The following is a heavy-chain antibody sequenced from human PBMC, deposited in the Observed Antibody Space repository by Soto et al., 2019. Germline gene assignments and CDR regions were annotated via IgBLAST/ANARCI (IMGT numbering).Heavy chain of an antibody. CDR3: AKDRRNTAMVKSHNRKSGYYMDV. J-gene: IGHJ6*03. Sequence: GGSLRLSCAASGFTFSSYAMSWVRQAPGKGLEWVSAISGSGGSTYYADSVKGRFTISRDNSKNTLYLQMNSLRAEDTAVYYCAKDRRNTAMVKSHNRKSGYYMDVWGKGTTVTVSS. CDR2: ISGSGGST. CDR1: GFTFSSYA. V-gene: IGHV3-23*01. D-gene: IGHD5-18*01.